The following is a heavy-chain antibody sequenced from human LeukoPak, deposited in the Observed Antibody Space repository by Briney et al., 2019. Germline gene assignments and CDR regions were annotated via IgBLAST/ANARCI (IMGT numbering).Heavy chain of an antibody. V-gene: IGHV4-34*01. D-gene: IGHD3-10*01. CDR1: GGSFSGYY. J-gene: IGHJ4*02. CDR3: ARELVLWFGELSDFDY. Sequence: SETLSLTCAVYGGSFSGYYWSWIRQPPGKGLEWIGSIYYSGSTYYNPSLKSRVTISVDTSKNQFSLKLSSVTAADTAVYYCARELVLWFGELSDFDYWGQGTLVTVSS. CDR2: IYYSGST.